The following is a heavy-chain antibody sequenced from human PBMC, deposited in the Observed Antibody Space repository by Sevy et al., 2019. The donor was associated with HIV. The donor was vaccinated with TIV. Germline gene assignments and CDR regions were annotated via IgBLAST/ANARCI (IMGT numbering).Heavy chain of an antibody. V-gene: IGHV1-69*13. J-gene: IGHJ3*02. CDR3: SSDRGPAAISDAFDI. CDR2: LIPIFRTS. D-gene: IGHD2-2*02. CDR1: GGNLHNYG. Sequence: ASVKVSCKASGGNLHNYGINWVRQAPGQGLEWMGGLIPIFRTSTYAQNFRGRITFAADEATSTFYLEMSSLRADDTAVYYCSSDRGPAAISDAFDIWGQRTMVTVSS.